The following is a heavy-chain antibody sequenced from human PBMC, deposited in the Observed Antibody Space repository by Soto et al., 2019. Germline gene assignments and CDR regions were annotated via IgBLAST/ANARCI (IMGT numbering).Heavy chain of an antibody. V-gene: IGHV4-31*03. D-gene: IGHD2-2*01. CDR3: AREATDSPAAFDY. CDR1: GGSISSGGYY. CDR2: IYYSGST. Sequence: QVQLQESGPGLVKPSQTLSLTCTVSGGSISSGGYYWSWIRQHPGKGLEWIGYIYYSGSTYYNASLKSRVTISVDTSKNQFSLKLSSVTAADTAVYYCAREATDSPAAFDYWGQGTLVTVSS. J-gene: IGHJ4*02.